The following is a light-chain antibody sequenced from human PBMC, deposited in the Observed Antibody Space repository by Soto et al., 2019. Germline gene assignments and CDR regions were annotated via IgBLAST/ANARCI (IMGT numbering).Light chain of an antibody. CDR1: QSVSSSY. J-gene: IGKJ5*01. CDR3: QQYGSSPIT. Sequence: EIVLTQSPGTLSLSPGERATLSCRASQSVSSSYLAWYQQKPGQAPRLLIYGESSRATGIPDRLSGSGSGTDFNLTISRLEPEDFAVYYCQQYGSSPITFGQGTRLEIK. CDR2: GES. V-gene: IGKV3-20*01.